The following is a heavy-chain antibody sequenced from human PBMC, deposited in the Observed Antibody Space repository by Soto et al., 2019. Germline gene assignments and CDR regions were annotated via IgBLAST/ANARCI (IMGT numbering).Heavy chain of an antibody. Sequence: QVQLVQSGAEVKKPGASVKVSCKASGYTFTSYGISWVRQAPGQGLEWMGWISAYNGNTNYAQTLQGRVTMTTDTSTSTAYIELRSLRSDDTAVDDCAGESSSSGHDYWGQGTLVTVSS. D-gene: IGHD6-13*01. J-gene: IGHJ4*02. CDR1: GYTFTSYG. V-gene: IGHV1-18*01. CDR3: AGESSSSGHDY. CDR2: ISAYNGNT.